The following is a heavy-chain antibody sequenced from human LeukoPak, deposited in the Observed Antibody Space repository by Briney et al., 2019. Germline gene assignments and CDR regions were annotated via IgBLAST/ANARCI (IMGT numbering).Heavy chain of an antibody. J-gene: IGHJ2*01. CDR3: ARAAYYYDSSGYYYWYFDL. V-gene: IGHV3-48*03. CDR2: VSSSGSTI. D-gene: IGHD3-22*01. CDR1: GFTFSSYE. Sequence: PGGSQRLSCAASGFTFSSYEMNWVRQAPGKGLEWVSYVSSSGSTIYYADSVKGRFTISRDNAKNSLYLQMNSLRAEDTAVYYCARAAYYYDSSGYYYWYFDLWGRGTLVTVSS.